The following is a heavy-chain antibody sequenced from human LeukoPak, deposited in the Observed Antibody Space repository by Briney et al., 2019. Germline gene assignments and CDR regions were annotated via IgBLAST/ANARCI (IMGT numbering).Heavy chain of an antibody. V-gene: IGHV4-31*03. J-gene: IGHJ5*02. CDR2: IYYSGST. CDR3: ARTYTVSGNWFDP. Sequence: TSETLSLTCTVSGGSISSGGYYWSWIRQHPGKGLEWIGYIYYSGSTYYNPSLKSRVTISVDTSKNQFSLKLSSVTAADTAVYYCARTYTVSGNWFDPWGQGTLVTVSS. D-gene: IGHD4-17*01. CDR1: GGSISSGGYY.